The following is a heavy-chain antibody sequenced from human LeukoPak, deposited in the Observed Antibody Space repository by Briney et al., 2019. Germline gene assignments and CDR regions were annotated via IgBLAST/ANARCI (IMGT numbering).Heavy chain of an antibody. Sequence: GGSLRLSCAASGFTFSGYSMTWVRQAPGKGLKWVSSISSTSSYIYYADSLKGRFTISRDNTKNSLSLQMNSLRAEDTAVYYCVRAPTTGAYYFDYWGQGTLITVSS. D-gene: IGHD1-26*01. CDR1: GFTFSGYS. J-gene: IGHJ4*02. V-gene: IGHV3-21*01. CDR2: ISSTSSYI. CDR3: VRAPTTGAYYFDY.